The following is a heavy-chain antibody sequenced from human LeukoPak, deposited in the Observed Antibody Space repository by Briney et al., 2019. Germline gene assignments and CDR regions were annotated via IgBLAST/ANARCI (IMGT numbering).Heavy chain of an antibody. CDR2: ISAYNGNT. D-gene: IGHD2-21*02. Sequence: ASVKVSCKASGYTFTNYGISWVRQAPGQGLEWMGWISAYNGNTNYAQKLQGRATMTTDTSTSTAYMELRSLRSDDTAVYYCARAGSIVVVTATAPFDYWGQGTLVTVSS. V-gene: IGHV1-18*01. CDR3: ARAGSIVVVTATAPFDY. CDR1: GYTFTNYG. J-gene: IGHJ4*02.